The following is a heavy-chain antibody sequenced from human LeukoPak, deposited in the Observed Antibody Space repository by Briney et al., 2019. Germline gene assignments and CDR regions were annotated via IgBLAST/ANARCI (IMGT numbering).Heavy chain of an antibody. V-gene: IGHV5-51*01. J-gene: IGHJ3*02. Sequence: GESLKISCKGSGYSFTSYWIGWVRQMPGKGLEWTGIIYPGDSDTRYSPSFQGQVTISADKSISTAYLQWSSLKASDTAMYYCASSSGYYSDAFDIWGQGTMVTVSS. CDR1: GYSFTSYW. CDR3: ASSSGYYSDAFDI. CDR2: IYPGDSDT. D-gene: IGHD3-22*01.